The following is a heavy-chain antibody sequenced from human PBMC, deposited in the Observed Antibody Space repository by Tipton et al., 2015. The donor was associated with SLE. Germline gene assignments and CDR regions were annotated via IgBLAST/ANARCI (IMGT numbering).Heavy chain of an antibody. Sequence: TLSLTCAVSGGSITSSHWWSWVRQPPGKGLEWIGEISHTGTSNYNPSLKSRVTMSVDTSKNQFSLKLRSVTAADTAVYYCARGYNGLKSGFDPWGQGTLVPVSS. CDR2: ISHTGTS. D-gene: IGHD1-14*01. CDR3: ARGYNGLKSGFDP. J-gene: IGHJ5*02. CDR1: GGSITSSHW. V-gene: IGHV4-4*02.